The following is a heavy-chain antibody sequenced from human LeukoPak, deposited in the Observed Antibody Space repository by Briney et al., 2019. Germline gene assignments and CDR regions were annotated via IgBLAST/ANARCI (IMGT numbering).Heavy chain of an antibody. V-gene: IGHV3-23*01. CDR3: AKGGGYSYGSVDY. J-gene: IGHJ4*02. CDR1: GFTVSSNY. CDR2: ISGSGGST. D-gene: IGHD5-18*01. Sequence: GGSLRLSCAASGFTVSSNYMSWVRQAPGKGLEWVSAISGSGGSTYYADSVKGRFTISRDNSKNTLYLQMNSLRAEDTAVYYCAKGGGYSYGSVDYWGQGTLVTVSS.